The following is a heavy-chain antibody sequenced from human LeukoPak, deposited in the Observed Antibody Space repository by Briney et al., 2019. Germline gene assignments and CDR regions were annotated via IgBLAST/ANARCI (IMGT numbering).Heavy chain of an antibody. CDR3: AKYYYDSSGYYDAAPLDS. CDR1: GGSFSVYH. J-gene: IGHJ4*02. D-gene: IGHD3-22*01. Sequence: ASETLSLTCAVHGGSFSVYHWNWIRQAPGKGLEWVSSISDNAYTTYYADSVRGRFTISRDNSKNTLYLQMIGLRAEDTAIYFCAKYYYDSSGYYDAAPLDSWGQGTLVTVFS. V-gene: IGHV3-23*01. CDR2: ISDNAYTT.